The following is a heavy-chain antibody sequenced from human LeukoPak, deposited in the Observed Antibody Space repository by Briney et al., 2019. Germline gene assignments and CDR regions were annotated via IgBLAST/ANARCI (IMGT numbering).Heavy chain of an antibody. Sequence: GASVKVSCKASGYTFTSYGISWVRQAPGQGLYWMGWISAYNGNTNYAQKLHCRVTMTTDTSTSTAYLELRSLRSDATAVYYCARDQHITMIDAWGQGTLVTVSS. CDR2: ISAYNGNT. CDR1: GYTFTSYG. D-gene: IGHD3-22*01. CDR3: ARDQHITMIDA. V-gene: IGHV1-18*01. J-gene: IGHJ5*02.